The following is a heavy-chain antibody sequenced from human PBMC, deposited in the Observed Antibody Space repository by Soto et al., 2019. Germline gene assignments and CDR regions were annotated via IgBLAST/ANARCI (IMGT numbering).Heavy chain of an antibody. J-gene: IGHJ4*02. D-gene: IGHD6-6*01. CDR1: GFTFSSYA. CDR2: ISYDGSNK. Sequence: QVQLVESGGGVVKPGRSLRLSCAASGFTFSSYAMHWVRQAPGKGLEWVAVISYDGSNKYYADSVKGRFTISRDNSKNTRYLHVNSLRAEDKAVYYCARDVEQLAQVLDYWCQGTLVTVSS. V-gene: IGHV3-30-3*01. CDR3: ARDVEQLAQVLDY.